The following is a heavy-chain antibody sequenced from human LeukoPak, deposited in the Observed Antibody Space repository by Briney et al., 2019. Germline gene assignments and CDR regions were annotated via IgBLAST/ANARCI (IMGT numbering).Heavy chain of an antibody. Sequence: GGSQRLSCAASGFTFNNYWMNWVRQAPGKGLEWVANIKQDGSEKYYVDSVKGRFTISRDNARNSLYLQMNSLRAEDTAVYYCARDRVTTSSWPRVEYYYMDVWGKGTTVTVSS. CDR3: ARDRVTTSSWPRVEYYYMDV. D-gene: IGHD4-11*01. V-gene: IGHV3-7*01. CDR1: GFTFNNYW. J-gene: IGHJ6*03. CDR2: IKQDGSEK.